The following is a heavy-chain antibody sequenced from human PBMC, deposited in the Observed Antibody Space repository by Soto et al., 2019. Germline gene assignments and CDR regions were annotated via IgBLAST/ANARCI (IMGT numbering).Heavy chain of an antibody. CDR1: GFSFSRNA. D-gene: IGHD5-12*01. V-gene: IGHV3-30-3*01. Sequence: QEQLVQSGGGVVQPGRSLTLSCEACGFSFSRNAMHWIRQAPGKGLEWVAVISFDGNNQYYTDSVKGRFTISRDNSKNTLDLQMNSLRREDTAVYYCARDREYSGFYYGMDVWGQGTTVTVSS. J-gene: IGHJ6*02. CDR2: ISFDGNNQ. CDR3: ARDREYSGFYYGMDV.